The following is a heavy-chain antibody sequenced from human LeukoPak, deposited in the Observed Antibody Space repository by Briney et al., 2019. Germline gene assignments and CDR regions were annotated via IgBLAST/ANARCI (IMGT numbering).Heavy chain of an antibody. CDR1: GFTFSSYS. CDR3: ARGPGSSGLDAFDI. J-gene: IGHJ3*02. V-gene: IGHV3-21*01. CDR2: ISSSSSYI. Sequence: PGGSLRLSCAASGFTFSSYSMNWVRQAPGKGLEWVSSISSSSSYIYYADSAKGRFTISRDNAKNSLYLQMNSLRAEDTAVYYCARGPGSSGLDAFDIWGQGTMVTVSS. D-gene: IGHD3-22*01.